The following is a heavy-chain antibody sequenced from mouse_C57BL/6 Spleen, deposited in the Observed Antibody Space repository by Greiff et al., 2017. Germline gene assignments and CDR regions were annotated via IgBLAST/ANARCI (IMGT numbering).Heavy chain of an antibody. CDR2: ISYDGSN. J-gene: IGHJ4*01. D-gene: IGHD2-4*01. CDR3: AREDYDYGEGFYYAMDY. V-gene: IGHV3-6*01. CDR1: GYSITSGYY. Sequence: EVKLQESGPGLVKPSQSLSLTCSVTGYSITSGYYWNWIRQFPGNKLEWMGYISYDGSNNYNPSLKNRISITRDTSKNQFFLKLNSVTTEDTATYYWAREDYDYGEGFYYAMDYWGQGTSVTVSS.